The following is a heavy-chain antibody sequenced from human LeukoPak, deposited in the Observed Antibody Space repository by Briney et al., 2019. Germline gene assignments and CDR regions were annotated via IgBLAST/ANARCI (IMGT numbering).Heavy chain of an antibody. J-gene: IGHJ4*02. Sequence: SETLSLTCTVSGGSISSYYWSWIRQPPGKGLEWIGYIYYSGSTNYNPSLKSRVTISVDTSKNQFSLKLSSVTAADTAVYYCASTISVAGSTHFDYWGQGTLVTV. V-gene: IGHV4-59*13. CDR1: GGSISSYY. D-gene: IGHD6-19*01. CDR3: ASTISVAGSTHFDY. CDR2: IYYSGST.